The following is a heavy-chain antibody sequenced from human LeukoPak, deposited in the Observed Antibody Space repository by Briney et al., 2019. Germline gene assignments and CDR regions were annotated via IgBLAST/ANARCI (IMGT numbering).Heavy chain of an antibody. V-gene: IGHV4-30-4*01. CDR1: GGSISSGDYY. CDR3: VAEDHTRNWFDP. D-gene: IGHD1-14*01. Sequence: PSETLSLTCSVSGGSISSGDYYWTWIRQPPGKGLEWVGSIYYSGSTYYSPSLKSRVVISVDSSKNQCSLKLSSVTAADTAVYYCVAEDHTRNWFDPWGQGTLVTVSS. J-gene: IGHJ5*02. CDR2: IYYSGST.